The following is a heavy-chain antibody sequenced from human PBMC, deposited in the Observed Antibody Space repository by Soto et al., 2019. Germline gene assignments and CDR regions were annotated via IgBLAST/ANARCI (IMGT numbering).Heavy chain of an antibody. V-gene: IGHV3-15*01. CDR3: STGGYYFDY. CDR2: IKSKYDGGTT. D-gene: IGHD2-2*01. J-gene: IGHJ4*02. Sequence: EVRLVESGGGLVKPGESLRLSCAGSGFIFSNAWMNWVRQAPGKGLEWIGRIKSKYDGGTTDYATSVKGRFSISRDDSTNMIYAQIYSLKTEDTAVYYCSTGGYYFDYWGQGILVTVSS. CDR1: GFIFSNAW.